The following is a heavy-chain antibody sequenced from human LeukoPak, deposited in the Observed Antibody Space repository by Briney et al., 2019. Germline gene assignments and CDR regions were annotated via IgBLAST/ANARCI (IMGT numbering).Heavy chain of an antibody. Sequence: KPSETLSLTCAVSGGSISSSNWWSWVRQPPGKGLEWIGEIYHSGSTNYNPSLKSRVTISVDKSKNQFSLKLSSVTAADTAVYFCASDRSGYYYVDYWGQGTLVTVSS. CDR3: ASDRSGYYYVDY. CDR1: GGSISSSNW. D-gene: IGHD3-22*01. J-gene: IGHJ4*02. V-gene: IGHV4-4*02. CDR2: IYHSGST.